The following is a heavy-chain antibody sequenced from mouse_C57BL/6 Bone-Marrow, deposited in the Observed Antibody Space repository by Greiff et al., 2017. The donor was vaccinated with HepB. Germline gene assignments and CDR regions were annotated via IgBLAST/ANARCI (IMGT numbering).Heavy chain of an antibody. CDR3: ARAHYDSSSYLYYCC. Sequence: QVQLQQPGAELMKPGASVKLSCKATGYTFTGYWIEWVKQRPGHGLEWIGKILPRSGSTNYNEKFKAKATFTVDTSSNTAYVQLSSLTAEDSAVYYCARAHYDSSSYLYYCCWGNGPTVAVA. D-gene: IGHD1-1*01. J-gene: IGHJ1*03. V-gene: IGHV1-9*01. CDR1: GYTFTGYW. CDR2: ILPRSGST.